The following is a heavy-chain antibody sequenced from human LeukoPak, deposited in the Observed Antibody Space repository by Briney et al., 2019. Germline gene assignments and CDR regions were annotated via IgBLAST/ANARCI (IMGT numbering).Heavy chain of an antibody. CDR3: ARDLLRSSWYPFGVPYYYYSMDV. V-gene: IGHV3-30*04. CDR1: GFTFSSYA. Sequence: PGGSLRLSCAASGFTFSSYAMHWVRQAPGKGLEWVAVISYDGSNKYYADFVKGRFTISRDNSKNTLYLQMNSLRAEDTAVYYCARDLLRSSWYPFGVPYYYYSMDVWGQGTTVTVSS. CDR2: ISYDGSNK. J-gene: IGHJ6*02. D-gene: IGHD6-13*01.